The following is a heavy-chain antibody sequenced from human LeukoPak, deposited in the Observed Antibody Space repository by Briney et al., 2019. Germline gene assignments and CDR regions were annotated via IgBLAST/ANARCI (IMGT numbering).Heavy chain of an antibody. D-gene: IGHD3-10*01. CDR2: ISGSGGST. CDR3: AKVDGSGSYYFDY. CDR1: GFTFSSYA. Sequence: PGGSLRLSCAASGFTFSSYAMSWVRQAPGKGLEWVSAISGSGGSTSYAASVKGRFTISRDNSKNTLYLQMNSLRAEDTAVYYCAKVDGSGSYYFDYWGQGTLVTVSS. V-gene: IGHV3-23*01. J-gene: IGHJ4*02.